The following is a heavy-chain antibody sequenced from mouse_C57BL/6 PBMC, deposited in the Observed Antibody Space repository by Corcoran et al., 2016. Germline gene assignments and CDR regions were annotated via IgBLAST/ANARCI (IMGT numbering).Heavy chain of an antibody. D-gene: IGHD2-5*01. J-gene: IGHJ3*01. Sequence: EVQLQQSGPVLVKPGASVKMSCKASGYTFTDYYMNWVKQSHGKSLEWIGVINPYNGDTSYNQNFKGKATLTVDKSSSTAYMELNSLTSEDSAVYYCARPTYYSNTFFAYWGQGTLVTVSA. V-gene: IGHV1-19*01. CDR1: GYTFTDYY. CDR2: INPYNGDT. CDR3: ARPTYYSNTFFAY.